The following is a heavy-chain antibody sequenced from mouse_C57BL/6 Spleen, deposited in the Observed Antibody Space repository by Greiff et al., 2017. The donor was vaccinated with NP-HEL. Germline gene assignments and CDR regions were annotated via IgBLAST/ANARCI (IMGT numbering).Heavy chain of an antibody. V-gene: IGHV1-47*01. CDR3: ARSYYGSSFYAMDY. CDR2: FHPYNDDT. CDR1: GYTFTTYP. J-gene: IGHJ4*01. D-gene: IGHD1-1*01. Sequence: QVQLKESGAELVKPGASVKMSCKASGYTFTTYPIEWMKQNHGKSLEWIGNFHPYNDDTKYNEKFKGKATLTVEISSSTVYLELSRLTSDDSAVYYCARSYYGSSFYAMDYWGQGTSVTVSS.